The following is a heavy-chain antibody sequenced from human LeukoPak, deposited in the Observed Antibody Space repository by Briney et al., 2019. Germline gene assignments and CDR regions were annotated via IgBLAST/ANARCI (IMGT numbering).Heavy chain of an antibody. CDR3: ARGLRYITIFGVSDAFDI. Sequence: SETLSLTCTVSGGSISSYYWSWIRQPPGKGLEWIGYIYYSGSTNYNPSLKSRVTISVDTSKNQFSLKLSSVTAADTAVYYCARGLRYITIFGVSDAFDIWGQGTMVTVSS. CDR1: GGSISSYY. V-gene: IGHV4-59*12. D-gene: IGHD3-3*01. CDR2: IYYSGST. J-gene: IGHJ3*02.